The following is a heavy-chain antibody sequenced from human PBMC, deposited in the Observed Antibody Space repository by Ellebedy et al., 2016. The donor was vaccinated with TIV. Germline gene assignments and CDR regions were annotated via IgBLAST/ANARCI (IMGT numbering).Heavy chain of an antibody. V-gene: IGHV3-21*01. CDR2: ISSSSSYI. Sequence: PGGSLRLSCAASGFIFSKHSMNWVRQAPGKGLEWVSSISSSSSYIFYADSLKGRFTISRDNAKNSLYLQMNSLRAEDTAVYYCVRDRSGYDFDYWGQGTLVTVSS. CDR1: GFIFSKHS. D-gene: IGHD5-12*01. CDR3: VRDRSGYDFDY. J-gene: IGHJ4*02.